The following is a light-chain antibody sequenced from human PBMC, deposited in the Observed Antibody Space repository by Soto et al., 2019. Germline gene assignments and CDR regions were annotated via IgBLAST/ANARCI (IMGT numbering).Light chain of an antibody. CDR3: QQSYIIPL. V-gene: IGKV1-39*01. CDR2: VAS. CDR1: ESISVY. Sequence: IQITQYKYSLSASVGDRVTITCLSSESISVYLSCYQQKPWKAPKLLIYVASSLQSGVPSRFSGSGSGTDFTLTISSLQPEDFATYYCQQSYIIPLFGHVRRLAIK. J-gene: IGKJ5*01.